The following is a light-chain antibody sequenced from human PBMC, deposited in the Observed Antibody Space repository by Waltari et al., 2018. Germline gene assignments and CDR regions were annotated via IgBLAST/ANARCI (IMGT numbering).Light chain of an antibody. CDR1: QSVSSSH. J-gene: IGKJ2*01. CDR2: GAS. CDR3: QQHGTSPFT. V-gene: IGKV3-20*01. Sequence: IVSTHSPAPLSLSPGDRATLPCKASQSVSSSHLAWYQQKPSQAPRPLIYGASSRATGIPASISGSGSGTDVTLTRSSLEPEDFAVYYCQQHGTSPFTFGHGTKVEIK.